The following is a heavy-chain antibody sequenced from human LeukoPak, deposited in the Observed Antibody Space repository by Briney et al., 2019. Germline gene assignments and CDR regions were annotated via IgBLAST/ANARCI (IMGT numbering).Heavy chain of an antibody. V-gene: IGHV3-48*03. Sequence: GGSLRLSCAASGFTFSSYEMNWVRQAPGKGLEWVSYISSSCSTIYYADSVKGRFTISRDNAKNSLYLQMNSLRAEDTAVYYCARNTYSDYYDSSGYSPGDFDYWGQGTLVTVSS. CDR2: ISSSCSTI. CDR1: GFTFSSYE. CDR3: ARNTYSDYYDSSGYSPGDFDY. D-gene: IGHD3-22*01. J-gene: IGHJ4*02.